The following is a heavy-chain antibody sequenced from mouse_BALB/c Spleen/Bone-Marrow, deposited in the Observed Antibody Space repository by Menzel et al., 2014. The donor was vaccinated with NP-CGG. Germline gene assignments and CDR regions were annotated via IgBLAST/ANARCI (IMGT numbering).Heavy chain of an antibody. CDR1: GYTFTSYY. Sequence: VQVVESGPELAKPGASVRISCKASGYTFTSYYIHWLQQRPGQGLEWIGWIYPGNVNTKYNEKFKGKATLTADKSSGTAYMQLSSLTSEDSAVYFCARSFYGRSMDYWGQGTSVTVSS. J-gene: IGHJ4*01. V-gene: IGHV1S56*01. D-gene: IGHD1-1*01. CDR3: ARSFYGRSMDY. CDR2: IYPGNVNT.